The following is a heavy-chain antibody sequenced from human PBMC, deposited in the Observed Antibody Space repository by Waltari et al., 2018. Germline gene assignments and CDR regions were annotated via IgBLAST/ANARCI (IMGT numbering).Heavy chain of an antibody. D-gene: IGHD6-19*01. V-gene: IGHV3-48*03. CDR3: ASGWYYFGY. CDR2: IITSGNTI. Sequence: EVQLVESGGGLVQPGGSLRLSCAASAFTFSGYEMNWVRQAPGKGLECISYIITSGNTIYYADFVKGRFTMSRDNAKKALYLQINSLRAEDTAIYYCASGWYYFGYWGQGTLVTVSS. CDR1: AFTFSGYE. J-gene: IGHJ4*02.